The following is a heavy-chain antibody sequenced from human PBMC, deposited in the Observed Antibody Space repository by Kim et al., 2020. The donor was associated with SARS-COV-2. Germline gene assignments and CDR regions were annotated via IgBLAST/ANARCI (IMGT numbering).Heavy chain of an antibody. D-gene: IGHD1-26*01. CDR3: ARDIGGSSGY. CDR2: ISYDGSNK. CDR1: GFTFSSYA. Sequence: GGSLRLSCAASGFTFSSYAMHWDRQAPGKGLEWVAVISYDGSNKYYADSVKGRFTISRDNSKNTLYLQMNSLRAEDTAVYYCARDIGGSSGYWGQGTLVTVSS. V-gene: IGHV3-30-3*01. J-gene: IGHJ4*02.